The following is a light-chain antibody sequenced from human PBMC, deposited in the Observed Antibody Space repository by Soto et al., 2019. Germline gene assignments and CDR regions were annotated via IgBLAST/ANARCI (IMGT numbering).Light chain of an antibody. J-gene: IGLJ1*01. CDR1: SSDIGAYKY. V-gene: IGLV2-8*01. CDR3: SSYAGSNNFV. CDR2: DVS. Sequence: QSVLTQPPSASGSPGQSVTISCTGTSSDIGAYKYVSWYQQHPGKAPKLVIYDVSKRPSGVPDRFSGSKSGTTASLTVSGLQAEDEADYYCSSYAGSNNFVFGSGTKVTVL.